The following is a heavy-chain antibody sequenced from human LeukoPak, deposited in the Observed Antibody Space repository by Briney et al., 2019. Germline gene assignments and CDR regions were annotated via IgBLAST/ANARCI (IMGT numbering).Heavy chain of an antibody. CDR3: ARVHDSSAFDI. CDR1: GGSISSYY. V-gene: IGHV4-59*01. J-gene: IGHJ3*02. CDR2: IYYSGST. Sequence: SETLSLTCTVSGGSISSYYWSWIRQPPGKGLEWVGYIYYSGSTNYNPSLKSRVTISVDTSKNQFSLKLSSVTAADTAVYYCARVHDSSAFDIWGQGTMVTVSS. D-gene: IGHD2-21*02.